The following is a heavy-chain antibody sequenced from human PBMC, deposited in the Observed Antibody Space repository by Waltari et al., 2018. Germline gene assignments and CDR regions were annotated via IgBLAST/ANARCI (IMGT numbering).Heavy chain of an antibody. Sequence: QVQLVQSGAEVKKPGASVKVSCKASDYKFTSSYVTWVRQAPGQGLEWMGLISTYDGKTNYAQSLQGRVSMTTDTSTSTAFLELRSLRFDDTAVYYCARTYGSSSFYYGMDVWGQGTTVTVSS. V-gene: IGHV1-18*01. CDR3: ARTYGSSSFYYGMDV. CDR1: DYKFTSSY. CDR2: ISTYDGKT. J-gene: IGHJ6*02. D-gene: IGHD3-10*01.